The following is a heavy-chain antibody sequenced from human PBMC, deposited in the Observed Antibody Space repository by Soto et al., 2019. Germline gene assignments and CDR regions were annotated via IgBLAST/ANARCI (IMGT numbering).Heavy chain of an antibody. V-gene: IGHV1-3*01. CDR3: GREYQLPYYYYYYRDV. Sequence: GASVKVSCKASGYTFTSYAMHWVRQAPGQRLEWMGWINAGNGNTKYSQKFQGRVTITRDTSASTAYMELSSLRSEDTAVYYWGREYQLPYYYYYYRDVWGKGTTVTVSS. J-gene: IGHJ6*03. CDR1: GYTFTSYA. D-gene: IGHD2-2*01. CDR2: INAGNGNT.